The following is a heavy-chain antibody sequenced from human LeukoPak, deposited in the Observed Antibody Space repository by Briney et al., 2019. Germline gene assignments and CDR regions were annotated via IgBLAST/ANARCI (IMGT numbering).Heavy chain of an antibody. Sequence: GASVKVSCKASGGTFSSYAISWVRQAPGQGLEWMGGIIPIFGTANYAQKLQGRVTITADESTSTAYMELSSLRSEDTAVYYCARDGKDSSGYYTYYFDYWGQGTLVTVSS. D-gene: IGHD3-22*01. CDR2: IIPIFGTA. J-gene: IGHJ4*02. CDR3: ARDGKDSSGYYTYYFDY. V-gene: IGHV1-69*13. CDR1: GGTFSSYA.